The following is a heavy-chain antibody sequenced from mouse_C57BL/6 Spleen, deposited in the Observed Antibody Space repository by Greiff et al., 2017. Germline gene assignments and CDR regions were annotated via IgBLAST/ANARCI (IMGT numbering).Heavy chain of an antibody. V-gene: IGHV7-3*01. J-gene: IGHJ4*01. Sequence: EVQLVESGGGLVQPGGSLSLSCAASGFTFTDYYMSWVRQPPGKALEWLGFIRNKANGYTTEYSASVKGRFTISRDNSQSILYLQMNALRAEDSATDYCARYNGLTGYYAMDYWGQGTSVTVSS. D-gene: IGHD1-1*01. CDR3: ARYNGLTGYYAMDY. CDR2: IRNKANGYTT. CDR1: GFTFTDYY.